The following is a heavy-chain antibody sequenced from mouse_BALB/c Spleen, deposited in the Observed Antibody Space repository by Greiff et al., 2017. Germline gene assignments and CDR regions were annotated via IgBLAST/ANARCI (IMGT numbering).Heavy chain of an antibody. Sequence: VKLQESGAELVRPGSSVKISCKASGYAFSSYWMNWVKQRPGQGLEWIGQIYPGDGDTNYNGKFKGKATLTADKSSSTAYMQLSSLTSEDSAVYFCAREEGIYYAFAYWGQGTLVTVSA. J-gene: IGHJ3*01. CDR1: GYAFSSYW. V-gene: IGHV1-80*01. CDR2: IYPGDGDT. D-gene: IGHD2-1*01. CDR3: AREEGIYYAFAY.